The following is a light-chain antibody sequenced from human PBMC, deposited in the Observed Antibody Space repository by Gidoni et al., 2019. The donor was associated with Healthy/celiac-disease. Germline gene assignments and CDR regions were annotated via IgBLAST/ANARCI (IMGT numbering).Light chain of an antibody. CDR1: SGHSRDA. CDR3: QTWGSGYVV. V-gene: IGLV4-69*01. CDR2: LNSDGSH. J-gene: IGLJ2*01. Sequence: QLVLTQSPSASASLGASVKLTCTLCSGHSRDAIAWHQQQPEKGPRYLMKLNSDGSHSKGDGIPERFSGSSSGAERYLTISSLQAEDEADYYCQTWGSGYVVFGGGTKLTVL.